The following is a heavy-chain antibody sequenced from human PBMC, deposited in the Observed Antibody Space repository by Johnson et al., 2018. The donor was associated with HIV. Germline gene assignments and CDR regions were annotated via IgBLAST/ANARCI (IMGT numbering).Heavy chain of an antibody. V-gene: IGHV3-66*02. CDR2: IYGGGTT. CDR1: GFPFDDYG. CDR3: ARDKAYGANHAFDI. J-gene: IGHJ3*02. D-gene: IGHD4-17*01. Sequence: VQLVESGGGVVRPGGSLRLSCAASGFPFDDYGMSWVRQAPGKGLEWVSLIYGGGTTYYADSVKGRFTISRDNSKNTLYLQMNSLATEDTAVYYCARDKAYGANHAFDIWGQGTMVTVAS.